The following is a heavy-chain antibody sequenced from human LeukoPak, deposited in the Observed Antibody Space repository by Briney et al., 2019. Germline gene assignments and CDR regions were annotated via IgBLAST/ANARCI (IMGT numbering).Heavy chain of an antibody. Sequence: GGSLSLSCAASGFTFANYAMSWVRQASGKGLEWVGHIRSKANSYATAYAATVKGRFTISRDDSKNTAYLQMNSLKTEDTAVYYCARETLGGRGYYYYGMDVWGQGTTVTVSS. CDR2: IRSKANSYAT. D-gene: IGHD4-23*01. CDR1: GFTFANYA. CDR3: ARETLGGRGYYYYGMDV. V-gene: IGHV3-73*01. J-gene: IGHJ6*02.